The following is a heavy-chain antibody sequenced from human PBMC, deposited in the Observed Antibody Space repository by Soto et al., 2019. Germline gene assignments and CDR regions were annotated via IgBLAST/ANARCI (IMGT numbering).Heavy chain of an antibody. CDR3: AHRHELGSFDI. J-gene: IGHJ3*02. CDR2: IYWNDDK. V-gene: IGHV2-5*01. Sequence: ITLKEAGPTLLKPTQTLTLTGTFSGFSLSTRAVGVGWIRQPPGKALEWLALIYWNDDKRYSPSLKNRLTITKDTSKNHVVLTMTNMDPVDTSTYYCAHRHELGSFDIWGQGTKVTVSS. D-gene: IGHD1-26*01. CDR1: GFSLSTRAVG.